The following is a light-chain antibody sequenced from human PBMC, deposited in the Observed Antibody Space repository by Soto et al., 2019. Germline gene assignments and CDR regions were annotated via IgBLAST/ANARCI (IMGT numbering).Light chain of an antibody. V-gene: IGLV2-14*01. CDR2: EVS. CDR3: SSYAGSSARVV. J-gene: IGLJ2*01. Sequence: QSVLTQPASVSGSPGQSITISCTGTSSDIGFSNYVSWYQQHPGKAPKLMIYEVSNRPSGVSHRFSGSKSGNTASLTISGLQAEDEADYYCSSYAGSSARVVFGGGTKLTVL. CDR1: SSDIGFSNY.